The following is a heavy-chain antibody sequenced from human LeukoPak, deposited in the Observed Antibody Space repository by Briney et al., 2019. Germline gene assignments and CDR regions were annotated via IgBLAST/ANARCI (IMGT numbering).Heavy chain of an antibody. Sequence: PSETLSLTCAVYGGSFSGYYWSWIRQPPGKGLEWIGEINYSGTTYYNPSLNSRVTISVDTSKNQFSLKVTSVTAADTAVYYCARVYNVDVWGKGTTVTVSS. CDR1: GGSFSGYY. CDR2: INYSGTT. J-gene: IGHJ6*04. D-gene: IGHD1-14*01. CDR3: ARVYNVDV. V-gene: IGHV4-34*01.